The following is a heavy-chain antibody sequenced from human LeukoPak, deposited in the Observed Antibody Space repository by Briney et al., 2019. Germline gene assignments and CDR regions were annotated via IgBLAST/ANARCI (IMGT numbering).Heavy chain of an antibody. D-gene: IGHD1-26*01. CDR3: ARDLPSTSHWELDY. V-gene: IGHV1-2*06. CDR2: INPDSAGT. J-gene: IGHJ4*02. Sequence: ASVKVSCKASGYTFTDYYVHWVRQAPGQGLEWMGRINPDSAGTDYAQSFQGRVTMTRDTPIGTAYMELSRLTSDDTAVYYCARDLPSTSHWELDYWGQGTVVTVSS. CDR1: GYTFTDYY.